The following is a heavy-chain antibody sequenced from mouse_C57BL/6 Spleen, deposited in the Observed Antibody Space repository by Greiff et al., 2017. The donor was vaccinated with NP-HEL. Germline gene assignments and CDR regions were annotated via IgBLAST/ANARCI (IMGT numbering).Heavy chain of an antibody. CDR2: IHPNSGST. CDR1: GYTFTSYW. J-gene: IGHJ1*03. CDR3: ARTYDCGSSHWYFDV. V-gene: IGHV1-64*01. D-gene: IGHD1-1*01. Sequence: QVQLKQSGAELVKPGASVKLSCKASGYTFTSYWMHWVKQRPGQGLEWIGMIHPNSGSTNYNEKFKSKATLTVDKSSSTAYMQLSSLTSEDSAVYYCARTYDCGSSHWYFDVWGTGTTVTVSS.